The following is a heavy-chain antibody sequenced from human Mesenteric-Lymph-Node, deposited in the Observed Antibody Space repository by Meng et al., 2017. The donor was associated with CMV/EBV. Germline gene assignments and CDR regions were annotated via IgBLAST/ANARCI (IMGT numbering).Heavy chain of an antibody. CDR1: AASVSRNSAT. J-gene: IGHJ4*02. Sequence: ISAASVSRNSATWHWIRQSPSRGLEWLGRTYYRSQWSNDYAVSVKSRITINPDTSKNQYSLHLNSVTPEDTAVYYCARDDSGNYFDFWGQGTLVTVSS. CDR3: ARDDSGNYFDF. V-gene: IGHV6-1*01. D-gene: IGHD4-17*01. CDR2: TYYRSQWSN.